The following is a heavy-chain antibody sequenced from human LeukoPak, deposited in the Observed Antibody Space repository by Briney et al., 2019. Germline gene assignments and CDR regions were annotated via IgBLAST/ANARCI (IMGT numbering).Heavy chain of an antibody. V-gene: IGHV5-51*01. CDR3: ARVPAVVAARDDAFDI. J-gene: IGHJ3*02. D-gene: IGHD2-15*01. Sequence: GESLKISCKGSGYSFTSYWIGWVRQMPGKGLEWMGIIYPGDSDTRYSPSFQGQVTISTDKSISTAYLQWSSLKASDTAMYYCARVPAVVAARDDAFDIWGQGTMVTVSS. CDR2: IYPGDSDT. CDR1: GYSFTSYW.